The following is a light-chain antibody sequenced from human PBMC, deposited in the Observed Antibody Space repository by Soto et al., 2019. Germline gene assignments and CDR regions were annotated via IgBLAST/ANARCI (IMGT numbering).Light chain of an antibody. CDR1: QSVNNQ. CDR3: QHRRNWPLT. Sequence: EIVLTQSPGTLSLSPGETATLSCRASQSVNNQLAWYQQKPGQAPRLLIYDASTRATGIPARISGSGSGADFTLTIIGLEPEDFAVYYCQHRRNWPLTFGGGTKVEIK. CDR2: DAS. V-gene: IGKV3-11*01. J-gene: IGKJ4*01.